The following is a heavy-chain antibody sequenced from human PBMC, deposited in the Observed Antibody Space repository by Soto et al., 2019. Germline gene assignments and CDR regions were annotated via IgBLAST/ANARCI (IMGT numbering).Heavy chain of an antibody. D-gene: IGHD2-2*01. CDR3: ARKGDLVLVPAATYFDY. J-gene: IGHJ4*02. CDR2: ISYDGSNK. V-gene: IGHV3-30-3*01. Sequence: QVQLVESGGGVVQPGRSLRLSCAASGFTFSSYAMHWVRQAPGKGLEWVAVISYDGSNKYYADSVKGRFTISRDNSKNXXYLQMNSLRAEDTAVYYCARKGDLVLVPAATYFDYWGQGTLVTVSS. CDR1: GFTFSSYA.